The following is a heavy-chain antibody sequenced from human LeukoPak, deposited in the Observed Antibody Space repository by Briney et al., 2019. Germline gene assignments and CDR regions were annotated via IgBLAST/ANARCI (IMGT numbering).Heavy chain of an antibody. V-gene: IGHV4-59*08. CDR1: GGSISSYY. Sequence: PSETLSLTCTVSGGSISSYYWSWIRQPPGKGLEWIGYVSYSGSTNYNPSLQSRVTISLDTSTNQFSLHLSSVTAADTAVYYCARRPIVGATADSFDIWGQGTMVTVSS. CDR2: VSYSGST. D-gene: IGHD1-26*01. CDR3: ARRPIVGATADSFDI. J-gene: IGHJ3*02.